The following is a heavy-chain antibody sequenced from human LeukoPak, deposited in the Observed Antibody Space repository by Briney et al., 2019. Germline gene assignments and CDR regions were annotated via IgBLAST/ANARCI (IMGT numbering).Heavy chain of an antibody. CDR3: ARDVVVMSWIRLEGGWFDP. V-gene: IGHV4-34*01. CDR2: INHSGST. CDR1: GGSFSGYY. J-gene: IGHJ5*02. D-gene: IGHD5-18*01. Sequence: SETLSLTCAVYGGSFSGYYWSWIRQPPGKGLEWIGEINHSGSTNYNPSLKSRVTISVDTSKNQFSLKLSSVTAADTAVYCCARDVVVMSWIRLEGGWFDPWGQGTLVTVSS.